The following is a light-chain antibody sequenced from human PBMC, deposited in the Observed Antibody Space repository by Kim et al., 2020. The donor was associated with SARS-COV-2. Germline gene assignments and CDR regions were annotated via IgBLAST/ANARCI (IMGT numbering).Light chain of an antibody. V-gene: IGKV2-28*01. CDR2: LGS. CDR3: MQALQTPRT. Sequence: DIVMTQSPLSLPVTPGEPASISCRSSQSLLHSNGYNYLDWYLQKPGQSPQLLIYLGSNRASGVPDRFSGRGSGTDFTLKISRVEAEDVGVYYCMQALQTPRTFGQGTKLEI. J-gene: IGKJ2*01. CDR1: QSLLHSNGYNY.